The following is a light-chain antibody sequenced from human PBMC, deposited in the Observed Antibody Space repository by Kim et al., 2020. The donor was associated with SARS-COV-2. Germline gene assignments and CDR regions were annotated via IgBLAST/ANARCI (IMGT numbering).Light chain of an antibody. V-gene: IGLV3-19*01. Sequence: SSELTQDPAVSVALGQTVSITCQGDSLRSYYATWYQQKPRQAPVLVIYGRNNRPSGIPDRFSGSASGNTASLTISGAQAEDESDFYCQGRDSGGNVVFGGGTKLTVL. CDR1: SLRSYY. CDR3: QGRDSGGNVV. CDR2: GRN. J-gene: IGLJ2*01.